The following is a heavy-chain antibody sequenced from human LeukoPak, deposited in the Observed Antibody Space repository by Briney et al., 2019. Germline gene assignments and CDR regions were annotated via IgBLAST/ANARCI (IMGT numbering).Heavy chain of an antibody. Sequence: ASVKVSCKASRYTFTDYYMHWVRQAPGQGLEWMGWINPNSGDTNYGQKFQGRVTMTRDTSIRTAYMELSGLRFDDTAVYFCARDAVRLSSVAAHFDSWGQGTLVTVSS. D-gene: IGHD6-6*01. J-gene: IGHJ4*02. CDR1: RYTFTDYY. V-gene: IGHV1-2*02. CDR3: ARDAVRLSSVAAHFDS. CDR2: INPNSGDT.